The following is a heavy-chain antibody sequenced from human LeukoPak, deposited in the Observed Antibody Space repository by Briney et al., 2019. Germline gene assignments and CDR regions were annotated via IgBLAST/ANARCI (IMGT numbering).Heavy chain of an antibody. Sequence: SETLSLTCTVSGGSISSYYWSWIRQPPGKGLEWIGYIYFSGSTNYNPSLKSRVTISVDTSKNQFSLKLSSVTAADTAVYYCARGGRDTAMVREFDYWGQGTLVTVSS. V-gene: IGHV4-59*01. J-gene: IGHJ4*02. D-gene: IGHD5-18*01. CDR3: ARGGRDTAMVREFDY. CDR2: IYFSGST. CDR1: GGSISSYY.